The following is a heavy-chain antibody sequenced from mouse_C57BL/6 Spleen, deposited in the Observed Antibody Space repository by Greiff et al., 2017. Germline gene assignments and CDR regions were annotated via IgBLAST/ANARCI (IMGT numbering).Heavy chain of an antibody. J-gene: IGHJ4*01. Sequence: VQLQQSVAELVRPGASVKLSCTASGFNIKNTYMHWVKQRPEQGLELLGRIDPANGNTKYAPKFQGKATITADTSSNTAYLQLSSLTSEYTAIYYCAIGVALLPYAMDYWGQGTSVTVSS. D-gene: IGHD1-1*01. CDR3: AIGVALLPYAMDY. V-gene: IGHV14-3*01. CDR2: IDPANGNT. CDR1: GFNIKNTY.